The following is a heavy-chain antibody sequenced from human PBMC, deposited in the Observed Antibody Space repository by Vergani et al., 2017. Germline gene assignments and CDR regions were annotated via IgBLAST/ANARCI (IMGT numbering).Heavy chain of an antibody. CDR3: AKGEPTYYEDSSSSSNWFDP. D-gene: IGHD3-22*01. J-gene: IGHJ5*02. CDR2: LTGSGGST. Sequence: EVPLLESGGSFKQPGGSVRLLCAASGLTLSTYAMHWVRQAPGKGLEGVSALTGSGGSTYYADSVKGRFTISRDDVKNTLYLQMNSLRAEDTAVYYCAKGEPTYYEDSSSSSNWFDPWGQGTLVTVSS. CDR1: GLTLSTYA. V-gene: IGHV3-23*01.